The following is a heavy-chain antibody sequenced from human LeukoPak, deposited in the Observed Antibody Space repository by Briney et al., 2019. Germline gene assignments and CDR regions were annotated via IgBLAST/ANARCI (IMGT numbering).Heavy chain of an antibody. CDR3: ARDQYYDILTGHFPGYMDV. D-gene: IGHD3-9*01. V-gene: IGHV3-48*03. Sequence: GGSLRLSCAASGFTFSSYEMNWVRQAPGKGLEWVSYISSSGSTIYYADSVKGRFTISRDNAKNSLYLQMNSLRAEDTAVYYCARDQYYDILTGHFPGYMDVWGKGTTVTISS. CDR2: ISSSGSTI. J-gene: IGHJ6*03. CDR1: GFTFSSYE.